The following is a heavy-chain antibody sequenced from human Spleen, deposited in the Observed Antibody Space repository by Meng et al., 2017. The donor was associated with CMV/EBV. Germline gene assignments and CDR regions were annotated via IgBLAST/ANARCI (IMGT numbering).Heavy chain of an antibody. J-gene: IGHJ4*02. CDR1: GYTFASYG. CDR3: ARDRQAQDY. CDR2: INPSGGST. V-gene: IGHV1-46*01. Sequence: ASVKVSCKASGYTFASYGISWVRQAPGQGLEWMGIINPSGGSTSYAQKFQGRVTMTRDTSTSTVYMELSSLRSEDTAVYYCARDRQAQDYWGQGTLVTVSS.